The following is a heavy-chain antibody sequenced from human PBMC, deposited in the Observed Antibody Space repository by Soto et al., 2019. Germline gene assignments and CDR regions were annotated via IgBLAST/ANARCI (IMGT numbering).Heavy chain of an antibody. CDR3: SRGVFSGYGSPEFDL. CDR2: INAGNGNT. V-gene: IGHV1-3*01. Sequence: ASVKVSCKASGYTFTSYAMHWVRQAPGQRLEWMGWINAGNGNTKYSQKFQGRVTITRDTSASTAYMELSSLRSEDSAVYYCSRGVFSGYGSPEFDLWGQGTLVTVSS. CDR1: GYTFTSYA. D-gene: IGHD6-25*01. J-gene: IGHJ4*02.